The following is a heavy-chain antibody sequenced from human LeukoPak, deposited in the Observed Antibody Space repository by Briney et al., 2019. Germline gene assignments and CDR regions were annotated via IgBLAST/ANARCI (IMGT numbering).Heavy chain of an antibody. CDR1: GGAFSGYY. V-gene: IGHV4-34*01. Sequence: SETLSLTCAVYGGAFSGYYWSWIRQPPGMGLEWIGEINHSGSTNYNPSLKSRVTISVDTSKNQFSLKLSSVTAADTAVYYCARISELMTTVTYFDYWGQGTLVTVSS. CDR3: ARISELMTTVTYFDY. J-gene: IGHJ4*02. D-gene: IGHD4-17*01. CDR2: INHSGST.